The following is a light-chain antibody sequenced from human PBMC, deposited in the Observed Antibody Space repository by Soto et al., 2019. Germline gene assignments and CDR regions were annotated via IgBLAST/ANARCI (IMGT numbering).Light chain of an antibody. CDR2: GNN. J-gene: IGLJ3*02. CDR1: SSNIGAGYD. V-gene: IGLV1-40*01. CDR3: QSYDSSLSGFWV. Sequence: QSVLTQPPSVSGAPGQRVTISCTGSSSNIGAGYDVHWYQQISGTSPKLLIYGNNNRPSGVPDRFSGSKSGTSASLAITGLQAEDEADYYCQSYDSSLSGFWVFGGGTKPTAL.